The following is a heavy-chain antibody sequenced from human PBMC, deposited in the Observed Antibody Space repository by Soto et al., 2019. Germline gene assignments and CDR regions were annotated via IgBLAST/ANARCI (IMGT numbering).Heavy chain of an antibody. Sequence: QVQLVQSGAEVKKPGASVKVSCKASGYTFTSYGISWVRQAPGQGLEWMGWISAYNGNTNYAQKLQGRVTMTTDTSTSTAYMELRSLRSDDTAVYYCARDRDYDILTGYSFRYYYYGMDVWGQGTTVIVSS. CDR3: ARDRDYDILTGYSFRYYYYGMDV. CDR1: GYTFTSYG. V-gene: IGHV1-18*01. D-gene: IGHD3-9*01. CDR2: ISAYNGNT. J-gene: IGHJ6*02.